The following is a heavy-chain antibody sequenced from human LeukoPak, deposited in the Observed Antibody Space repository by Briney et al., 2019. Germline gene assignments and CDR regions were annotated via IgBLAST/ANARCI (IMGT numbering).Heavy chain of an antibody. CDR1: GYTFGTHW. D-gene: IGHD5-24*01. CDR3: ARAVRWLQFDY. V-gene: IGHV1-46*01. Sequence: ASVKVSCKASGYTFGTHWMHWVRQAPGQGLEWMAIINPSGDFRSYAQKFQGRLTVTRDMSTRTVYMELSDLRPEDTAVYYCARAVRWLQFDYWGQGTLVTVSS. CDR2: INPSGDFR. J-gene: IGHJ4*02.